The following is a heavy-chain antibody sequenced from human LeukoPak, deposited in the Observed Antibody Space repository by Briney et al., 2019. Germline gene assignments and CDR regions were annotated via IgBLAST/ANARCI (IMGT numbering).Heavy chain of an antibody. CDR3: ARGFDSSGYYNDY. V-gene: IGHV1-69*04. CDR1: GGTFSSYA. Sequence: SVKVSCKASGGTFSSYAISWVRQAPGQGLEWMGRIIPILGIANYAQKFQGRVTITADKSTSTAYMELSSLRSEDTAVYYCARGFDSSGYYNDYWGQGTLVTVSS. CDR2: IIPILGIA. J-gene: IGHJ4*02. D-gene: IGHD3-22*01.